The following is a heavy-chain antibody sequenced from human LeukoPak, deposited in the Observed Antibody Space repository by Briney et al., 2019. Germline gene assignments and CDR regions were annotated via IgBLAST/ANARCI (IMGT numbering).Heavy chain of an antibody. CDR2: TTPGDGYT. Sequence: GASVKVSFKASGYTFTNYAIHWVRQAPGQRLEWMAWTTPGDGYTRYSQKFRDRVTITCDTSATTTYMELSSLTSEDTAVYYCAKDVLGTFDYWGQGTLVTVSS. D-gene: IGHD7-27*01. CDR3: AKDVLGTFDY. J-gene: IGHJ4*02. CDR1: GYTFTNYA. V-gene: IGHV1-3*01.